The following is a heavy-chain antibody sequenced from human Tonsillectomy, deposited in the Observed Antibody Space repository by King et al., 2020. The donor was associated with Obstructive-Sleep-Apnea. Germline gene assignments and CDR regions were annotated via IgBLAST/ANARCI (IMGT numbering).Heavy chain of an antibody. D-gene: IGHD6-19*01. J-gene: IGHJ4*02. V-gene: IGHV1-18*04. CDR3: ARNPYSTGWYSGWIDY. CDR2: LSAYNGNT. Sequence: VQLVESGAEVKKPGASVKVSCKASGYMFTSYGISWVRQAPGQGREWRGWLSAYNGNTNYAQKFQGRVTMTTDTSTSTAYMELRSLRSDDTAVYYCARNPYSTGWYSGWIDYWGQGTLVTVSS. CDR1: GYMFTSYG.